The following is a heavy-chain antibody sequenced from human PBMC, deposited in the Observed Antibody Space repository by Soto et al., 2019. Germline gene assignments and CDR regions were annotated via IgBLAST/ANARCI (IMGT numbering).Heavy chain of an antibody. Sequence: SVKVSCKASGFTFTSSAVQWVRQARGQRLEWIGWIVVGSGNTNYAQKFQERVTITTDMSTSTAYMELSSLSSEDTAVSYCAAHPGQWMALDVWGDGTTETVSS. V-gene: IGHV1-58*01. J-gene: IGHJ6*04. CDR3: AAHPGQWMALDV. CDR2: IVVGSGNT. CDR1: GFTFTSSA. D-gene: IGHD6-19*01.